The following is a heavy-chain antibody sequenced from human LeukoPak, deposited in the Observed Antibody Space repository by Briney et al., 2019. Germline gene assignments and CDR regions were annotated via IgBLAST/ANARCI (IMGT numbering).Heavy chain of an antibody. J-gene: IGHJ4*02. V-gene: IGHV4-59*01. D-gene: IGHD3-9*01. CDR1: GGSISSYY. CDR3: ARGVDILTGYAIPDGYYFDY. CDR2: IYYSGST. Sequence: SETLSLTCTVSGGSISSYYWSWIRQPPGKGLEWIGYIYYSGSTNYNPSLKSRVTKSVDTSKNQFSLKLSSVTAADTAVYYCARGVDILTGYAIPDGYYFDYWGQGTLVTVSS.